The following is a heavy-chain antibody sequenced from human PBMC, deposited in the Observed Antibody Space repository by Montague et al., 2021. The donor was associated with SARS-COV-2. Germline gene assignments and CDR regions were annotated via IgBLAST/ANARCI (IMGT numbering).Heavy chain of an antibody. CDR1: GDSVSSNNAA. CDR3: ARYSYSGTYFGLNDAFDI. D-gene: IGHD1-26*01. Sequence: CAISGDSVSSNNAAWNWIRQSPSRGLARLGRTCYRSEWYFDYAISLRGRITINPDTSKNQFSLQLDSVTLDDTAVYYCARYSYSGTYFGLNDAFDIWGQGTLVAVSS. CDR2: TCYRSEWYF. J-gene: IGHJ3*02. V-gene: IGHV6-1*01.